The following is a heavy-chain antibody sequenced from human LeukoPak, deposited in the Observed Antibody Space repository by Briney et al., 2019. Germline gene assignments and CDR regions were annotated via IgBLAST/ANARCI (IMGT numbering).Heavy chain of an antibody. CDR3: ARGNYYGSGSYSNYYYYGMDV. CDR2: IGTSGDP. J-gene: IGHJ6*04. CDR1: GFNLRSYD. Sequence: GGGLRLSCAAPGFNLRSYDVHWVRRATGRVLERVSPIGTSGDPYYPGSVKGRFTISRENAKNSLYLQMNSLRAGDTAVYYCARGNYYGSGSYSNYYYYGMDVWGKGTTVTVSS. D-gene: IGHD3-10*01. V-gene: IGHV3-13*05.